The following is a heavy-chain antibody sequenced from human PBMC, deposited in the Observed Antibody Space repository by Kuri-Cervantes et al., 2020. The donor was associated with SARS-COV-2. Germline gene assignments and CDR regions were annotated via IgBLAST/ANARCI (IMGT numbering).Heavy chain of an antibody. V-gene: IGHV1-8*01. CDR2: MNPNSGNT. D-gene: IGHD3-22*01. CDR3: ARVEEPRLFSYYYYGMDV. CDR1: GYTFTSYD. J-gene: IGHJ6*02. Sequence: ASVKVSCKASGYTFTSYDINWVRQATGQGLEWMGWMNPNSGNTGYAQKFQGRVTMTRDTSISTAYMELRSLRSDDTAVYYCARVEEPRLFSYYYYGMDVWGQGTTVTVSS.